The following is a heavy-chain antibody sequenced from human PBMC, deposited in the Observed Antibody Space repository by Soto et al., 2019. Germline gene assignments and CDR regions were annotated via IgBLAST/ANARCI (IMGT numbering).Heavy chain of an antibody. Sequence: QVQLQESGPGLVKPSQTLSLTCTVSGDSISNNDYYWSWIRQPPGKGLEWIGYIYYSGSTYYNPSLKSRVTISVDLSRNHFSLELNSVTAADTAVFFCARLFAYYVKEPGAFDIWGQGTIVTVSS. D-gene: IGHD3-10*02. CDR1: GDSISNNDYY. CDR2: IYYSGST. J-gene: IGHJ3*02. CDR3: ARLFAYYVKEPGAFDI. V-gene: IGHV4-30-4*01.